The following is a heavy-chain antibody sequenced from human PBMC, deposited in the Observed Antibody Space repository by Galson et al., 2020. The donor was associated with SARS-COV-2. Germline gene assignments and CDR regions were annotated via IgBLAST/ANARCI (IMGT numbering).Heavy chain of an antibody. CDR3: ARQGVNMIVLVTVPGWYFDL. CDR2: VYPSGPT. J-gene: IGHJ2*01. V-gene: IGHV4-38-2*02. CDR1: GYSVSTTNY. Sequence: ETLSLTCTVSGYSVSTTNYWGWVRQPPGRGLEWIGSVYPSGPTYYNPSLKSRVTISVDTSKNQFSLRLDSVTAADTALYYCARQGVNMIVLVTVPGWYFDLWGRGTLVTVSS. D-gene: IGHD3-22*01.